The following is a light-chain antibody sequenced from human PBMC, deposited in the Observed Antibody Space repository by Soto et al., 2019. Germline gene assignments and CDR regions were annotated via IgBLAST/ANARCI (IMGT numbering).Light chain of an antibody. Sequence: DIQMTQSPSSLSASVGDRVTITCRTSHNIRGYVNWYQQKPGKAPKILISAASSLQDGVTSRFSGSGSASDFTLSISSLQPDDFAIYYCQQSYSVPYNFGQGTKVEIK. CDR1: HNIRGY. J-gene: IGKJ2*01. CDR3: QQSYSVPYN. V-gene: IGKV1-39*01. CDR2: AAS.